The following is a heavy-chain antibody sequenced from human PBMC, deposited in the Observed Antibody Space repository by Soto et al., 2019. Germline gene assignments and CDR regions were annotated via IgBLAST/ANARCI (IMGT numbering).Heavy chain of an antibody. CDR1: GGTFSSYA. Sequence: SVKVSCKASGGTFSSYAISWVRQAPGQGLEWMGRIIPILDIVNNAQKFQGRVTITADKSTSTAYMELSSLRSEDTAVYYCARATPGYSAYDYYFDYWGQGTLVTVSS. CDR3: ARATPGYSAYDYYFDY. D-gene: IGHD5-12*01. CDR2: IIPILDIV. J-gene: IGHJ4*02. V-gene: IGHV1-69*04.